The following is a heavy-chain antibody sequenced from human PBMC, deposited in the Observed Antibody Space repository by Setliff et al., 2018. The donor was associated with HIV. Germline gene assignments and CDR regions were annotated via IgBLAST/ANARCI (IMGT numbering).Heavy chain of an antibody. Sequence: SETLSLTCTVSGGSISSGGYYWSWIRQHPGKGLEWIGYIYYCGSTYFNPSLKSRVAISVATSENQFSLILNSVTAADTAVYYCASGSGSHYNSGDWYFDRWGRGTLGTVS. CDR2: IYYCGST. V-gene: IGHV4-31*03. D-gene: IGHD3-10*01. CDR3: ASGSGSHYNSGDWYFDR. CDR1: GGSISSGGYY. J-gene: IGHJ2*01.